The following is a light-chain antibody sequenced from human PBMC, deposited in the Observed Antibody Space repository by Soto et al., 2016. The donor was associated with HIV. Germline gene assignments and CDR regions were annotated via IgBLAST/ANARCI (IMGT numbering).Light chain of an antibody. CDR3: QVWDSSSDHPGV. Sequence: SYVLTQPPSVSVAPGKTARITCGGNNIGSKSVHWYQQKPGQAPVLIVYDDSDRPSGIPERFSGSNSGNTATLTISRVEAGDEAGYYCQVWDSSSDHPGVFGGGTKLTVL. CDR2: DDS. V-gene: IGLV3-21*03. J-gene: IGLJ2*01. CDR1: NIGSKS.